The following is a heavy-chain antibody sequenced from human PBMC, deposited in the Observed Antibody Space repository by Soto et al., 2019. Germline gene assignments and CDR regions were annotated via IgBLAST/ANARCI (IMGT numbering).Heavy chain of an antibody. CDR3: ARDGFNCSSTSCYERYYYYGMDV. V-gene: IGHV1-46*01. Sequence: GXSVKVSCKASVYTFTSYYMHWVRQAPRQGLEWMGIINPSGGSTSYAQKFQGRVTMTRDTSTSTVYMELSSLRSEDTAVYYCARDGFNCSSTSCYERYYYYGMDVWGQGNTVTVSS. J-gene: IGHJ6*02. CDR2: INPSGGST. CDR1: VYTFTSYY. D-gene: IGHD2-2*01.